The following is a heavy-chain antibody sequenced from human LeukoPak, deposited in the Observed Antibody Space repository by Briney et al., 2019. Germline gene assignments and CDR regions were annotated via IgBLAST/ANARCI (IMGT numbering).Heavy chain of an antibody. CDR2: IYSGGST. D-gene: IGHD3-3*01. Sequence: GGSRRLSCAASGFTVSSNYMNWVRQAPGKGLEWVSVIYSGGSTFYADSVKGRFTISRDNSKNTLYLQMNSLRAEDTAVYYCARDQSGFLEWPFWGQGTLVTVSS. CDR3: ARDQSGFLEWPF. CDR1: GFTVSSNY. V-gene: IGHV3-66*02. J-gene: IGHJ4*02.